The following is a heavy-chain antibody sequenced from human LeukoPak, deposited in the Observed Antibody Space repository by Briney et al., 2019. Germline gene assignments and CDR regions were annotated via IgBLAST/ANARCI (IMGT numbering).Heavy chain of an antibody. Sequence: QPGGSLRLSCAASGFTVSNNYMSWVRQAPGKGLEWVSIIYSGDNTFYADSVKGRFTISRDDSKNTLFLQMNSLRAEDTAVYYCAREGGQQLALDDWGQGTLVTVSS. CDR3: AREGGQQLALDD. CDR1: GFTVSNNY. D-gene: IGHD6-13*01. V-gene: IGHV3-53*01. CDR2: IYSGDNT. J-gene: IGHJ4*02.